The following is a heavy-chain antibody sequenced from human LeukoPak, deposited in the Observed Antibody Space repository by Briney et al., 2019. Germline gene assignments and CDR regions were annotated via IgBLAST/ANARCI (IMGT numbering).Heavy chain of an antibody. V-gene: IGHV3-30*02. CDR1: GFTFSSYG. CDR3: AEDSSDSSAYYFDY. J-gene: IGHJ4*02. D-gene: IGHD3-22*01. Sequence: LTGGSLRLSCAASGFTFSSYGMHWVRQAPGTGLEWVAFIRYDGSYKYYADSVKGRFTISRDNSKNTLYLQMNSLRAEDTAVYYCAEDSSDSSAYYFDYWGQGTLVTVSS. CDR2: IRYDGSYK.